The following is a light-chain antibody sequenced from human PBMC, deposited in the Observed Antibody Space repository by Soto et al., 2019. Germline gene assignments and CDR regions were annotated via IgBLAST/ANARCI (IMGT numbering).Light chain of an antibody. Sequence: QSALTQPASVSGSPGQSITISCTGTSSDVGSYSLVSWYQQYPGKAPKLIIFEGSKRPSGISNRFSASKSGNTASLTISGLQAEDEADYYCCSYAGRSSYVFGTGTKLTVL. J-gene: IGLJ1*01. V-gene: IGLV2-23*01. CDR3: CSYAGRSSYV. CDR2: EGS. CDR1: SSDVGSYSL.